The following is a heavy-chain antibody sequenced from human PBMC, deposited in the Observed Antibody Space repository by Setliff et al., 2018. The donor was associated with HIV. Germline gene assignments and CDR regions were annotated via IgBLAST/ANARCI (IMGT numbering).Heavy chain of an antibody. CDR1: GGSISSYY. V-gene: IGHV4-38-2*02. D-gene: IGHD5-12*01. CDR3: ARHGAYEAYYDYMDV. CDR2: IYHSGTT. J-gene: IGHJ6*03. Sequence: PSETLSLTCTVSGGSISSYYWGWIRQPPGKGLEWIGSIYHSGTTYDNPSLKSRVTISVDTSKNQFSLKLSSVTAADTAVYYCARHGAYEAYYDYMDVWGKGTTVTVSS.